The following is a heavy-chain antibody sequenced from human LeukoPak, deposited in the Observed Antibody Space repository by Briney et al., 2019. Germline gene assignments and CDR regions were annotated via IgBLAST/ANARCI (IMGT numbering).Heavy chain of an antibody. J-gene: IGHJ4*02. V-gene: IGHV3-66*01. CDR2: IYYGGST. CDR3: ARVGAVAAADC. D-gene: IGHD6-19*01. CDR1: GFSVSTNY. Sequence: GGSLRLSCAASGFSVSTNYMSWVRQAPGKGLEWVSIIYYGGSTYYADSVKGRFTISRDNSKNTVYLQMNSLRAEDTAVYYCARVGAVAAADCWGQGTLVTVSS.